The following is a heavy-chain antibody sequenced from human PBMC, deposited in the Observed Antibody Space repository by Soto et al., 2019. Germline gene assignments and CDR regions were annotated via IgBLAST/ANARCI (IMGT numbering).Heavy chain of an antibody. CDR1: GFTYRSSW. V-gene: IGHV3-74*01. Sequence: PGGSLRLSCAASGFTYRSSWMHWVRPAPGKGLVWVSRINSDGSSTSYADSEKGRFTLSRDNAKNTLYLQMNGLRAEGTAVYYCAIRASYDDSSGYFDYWGQGTLVTVSS. CDR3: AIRASYDDSSGYFDY. J-gene: IGHJ4*02. D-gene: IGHD3-22*01. CDR2: INSDGSST.